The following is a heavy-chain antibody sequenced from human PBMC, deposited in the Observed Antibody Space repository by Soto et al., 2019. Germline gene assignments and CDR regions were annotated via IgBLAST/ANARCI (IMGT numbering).Heavy chain of an antibody. CDR3: TTDNWFDP. V-gene: IGHV3-15*01. CDR1: GLTFRNAW. J-gene: IGHJ5*02. CDR2: IKSKTDGGTT. Sequence: EVQLVESGGGLVKPGESLRLSCAASGLTFRNAWMGWVRQAPGKGLEWIGRIKSKTDGGTTDYAAPVKGRFTISRDDSKNMMYLQMNSLKTEDTAVYYCTTDNWFDPWGQGTLVTVSS.